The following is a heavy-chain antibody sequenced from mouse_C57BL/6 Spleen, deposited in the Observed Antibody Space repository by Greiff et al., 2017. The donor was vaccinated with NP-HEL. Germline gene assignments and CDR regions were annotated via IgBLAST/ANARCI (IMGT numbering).Heavy chain of an antibody. Sequence: VQLQQPGAELVRPGSSVKLSCKASGYTFTSYWMHWVKQRPIQGLEWIGNIDPSDSETHYNQKFKDKATLTVDKSSSTAYMQLSSLTSEDSAVYYCARSSAQATRGFAYWGQGTLVTVSA. CDR1: GYTFTSYW. J-gene: IGHJ3*01. D-gene: IGHD3-2*02. CDR3: ARSSAQATRGFAY. CDR2: IDPSDSET. V-gene: IGHV1-52*01.